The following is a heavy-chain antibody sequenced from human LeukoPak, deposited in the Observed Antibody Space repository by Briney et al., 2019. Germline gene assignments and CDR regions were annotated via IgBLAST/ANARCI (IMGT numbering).Heavy chain of an antibody. J-gene: IGHJ3*02. D-gene: IGHD3-22*01. CDR1: GGSFSGYY. CDR2: INHSGST. V-gene: IGHV4-34*01. CDR3: ARQYYYDSSGYFREDAFDI. Sequence: SETLSLTCAVYGGSFSGYYWSWIRQPPGKGLEWIGEINHSGSTNYNPSLKSRVTISVDTSKNQFSLKLSSVTAADTAVYYCARQYYYDSSGYFREDAFDIWGQGTMVTVSS.